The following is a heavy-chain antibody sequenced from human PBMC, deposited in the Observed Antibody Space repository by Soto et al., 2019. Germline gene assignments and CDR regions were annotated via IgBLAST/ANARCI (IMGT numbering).Heavy chain of an antibody. Sequence: SETLSLTCTVSGGSISSSSYYWGWIRQPPGKGLEWIGSIYYSGSTYYNPSLKSRVTISVDTSKNQFSLKLSSVTAADTAVYYCARDHYYGSGSYYNDFDYWGQGTLVTVSS. CDR2: IYYSGST. CDR1: GGSISSSSYY. D-gene: IGHD3-10*01. J-gene: IGHJ4*02. CDR3: ARDHYYGSGSYYNDFDY. V-gene: IGHV4-39*02.